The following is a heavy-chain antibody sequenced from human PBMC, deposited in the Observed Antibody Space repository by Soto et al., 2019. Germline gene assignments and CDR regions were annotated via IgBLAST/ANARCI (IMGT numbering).Heavy chain of an antibody. J-gene: IGHJ4*02. V-gene: IGHV4-4*02. CDR3: AGSGSGRPTDY. Sequence: SETLSLTCAVSGGSISSSNWWSWVRQPPGKGLEWIGEIYHNGSTNYNPSLKSRVTISVDKSKNQFSLKLSSVTAADTAVYYCAGSGSGRPTDYWGQGTLVTVSS. D-gene: IGHD3-10*01. CDR2: IYHNGST. CDR1: GGSISSSNW.